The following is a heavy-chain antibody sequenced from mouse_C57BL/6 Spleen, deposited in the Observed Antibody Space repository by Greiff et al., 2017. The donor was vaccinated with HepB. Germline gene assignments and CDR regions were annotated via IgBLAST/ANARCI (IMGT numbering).Heavy chain of an antibody. D-gene: IGHD1-1*01. CDR1: GYAFSSYW. Sequence: QVQLQQSGAELVKPGASVKISCKASGYAFSSYWMNWVKQRPGKGLEWIGQIYPGDGDTNYNGKLKGKATLTADKSSSTAYMQLSSLTSEDSAVYFCARSTTVVATDWYFDVWGTGTTVTVSS. J-gene: IGHJ1*03. CDR3: ARSTTVVATDWYFDV. CDR2: IYPGDGDT. V-gene: IGHV1-80*01.